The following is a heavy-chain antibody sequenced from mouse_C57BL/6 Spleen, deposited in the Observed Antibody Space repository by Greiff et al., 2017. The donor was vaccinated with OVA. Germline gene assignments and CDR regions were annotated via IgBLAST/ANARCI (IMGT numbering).Heavy chain of an antibody. J-gene: IGHJ3*01. V-gene: IGHV1-55*01. Sequence: QVHVKQPGAELVKPGASVKMSCKASGYTFTSYWITWVKQRPGQGLEWIGDIYPGSGSTNYNEKFKSKATLTVDTSSSTAYMQLSSLTSEDSAVYYCARLYYGSSYGAYWGQGTLVTVSA. CDR3: ARLYYGSSYGAY. CDR2: IYPGSGST. CDR1: GYTFTSYW. D-gene: IGHD1-1*01.